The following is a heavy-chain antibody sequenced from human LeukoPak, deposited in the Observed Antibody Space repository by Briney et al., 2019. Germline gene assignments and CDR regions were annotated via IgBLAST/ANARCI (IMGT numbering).Heavy chain of an antibody. Sequence: PGGSLRLSCAASGFSVSSNYMSWVRQAPGKGLEWVSVIYSGGTTNYADSVKGRFTISRDNSKNTLYLQMNSLRAEDTAVYYCAKASLMIAARPSDYWGQGTLVTVSS. V-gene: IGHV3-53*01. CDR3: AKASLMIAARPSDY. CDR2: IYSGGTT. J-gene: IGHJ4*02. D-gene: IGHD6-6*01. CDR1: GFSVSSNY.